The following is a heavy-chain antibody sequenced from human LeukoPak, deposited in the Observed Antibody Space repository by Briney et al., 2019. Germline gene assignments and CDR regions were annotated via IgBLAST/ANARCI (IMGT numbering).Heavy chain of an antibody. CDR1: GGSISGYY. D-gene: IGHD6-13*01. J-gene: IGHJ4*02. CDR3: ARDPISAPGILDY. Sequence: SETLSLTCTVSGGSISGYYWSWIRQSAGKGLEWIGRVHTSESTSYNPSLKSRVTVSVDTSKNQFSLKLSSVTAADTAVYYCARDPISAPGILDYWGQGTLVTVSS. CDR2: VHTSEST. V-gene: IGHV4-4*07.